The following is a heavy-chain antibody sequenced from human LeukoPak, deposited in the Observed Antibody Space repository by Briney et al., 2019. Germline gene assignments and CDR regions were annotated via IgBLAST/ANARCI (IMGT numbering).Heavy chain of an antibody. CDR2: ISGSGGSGGSA. CDR1: GFILRTYA. J-gene: IGHJ4*02. Sequence: GGSLGLSCAASGFILRTYAMSWVRQAPGKGLEWVSAISGSGGSGGSAFYADSVKGRFTISRDNSKNTLYLQMNSLRAEDTAVYYCAKVGSGSPYYFDYWGQGTLVTVSS. CDR3: AKVGSGSPYYFDY. V-gene: IGHV3-23*01. D-gene: IGHD1-26*01.